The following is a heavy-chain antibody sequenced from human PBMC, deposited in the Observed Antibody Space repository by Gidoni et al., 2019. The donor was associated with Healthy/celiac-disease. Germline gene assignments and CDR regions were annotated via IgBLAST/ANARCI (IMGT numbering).Heavy chain of an antibody. V-gene: IGHV1-2*04. CDR3: ARAPSSWNPRGAFDI. CDR2: INPNSGGT. D-gene: IGHD1-1*01. Sequence: QVQLVQSGAEVKKPGASVKVSCKASGYTFTGYYMHWVRQAPGQGLEWMGWINPNSGGTNYAQKFQGWVTMTRDTSISTAYMELSRLRSDDTAVYYCARAPSSWNPRGAFDIWGQGTMVTVSS. J-gene: IGHJ3*02. CDR1: GYTFTGYY.